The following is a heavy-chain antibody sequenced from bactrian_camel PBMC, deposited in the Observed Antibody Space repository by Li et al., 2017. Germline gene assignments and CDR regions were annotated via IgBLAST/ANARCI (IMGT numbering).Heavy chain of an antibody. CDR3: ACGINGPGEYAY. D-gene: IGHD1*01. V-gene: IGHV3S53*01. CDR2: IEDTGKT. Sequence: HVQLVESGGGSVQAGGPLRLSCAVSAYTRSQMCVGWFRQAPGKEREWVAGIEDTGKTTYADAVKGRFTISRDNAKNTVSLQLNSLKTEDMAMYYCACGINGPGEYAYWGQGTQVTVS. J-gene: IGHJ4*01. CDR1: AYTRSQMC.